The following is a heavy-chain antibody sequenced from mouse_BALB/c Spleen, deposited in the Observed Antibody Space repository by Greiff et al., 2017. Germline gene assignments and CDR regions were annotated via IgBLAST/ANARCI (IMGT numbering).Heavy chain of an antibody. J-gene: IGHJ4*01. V-gene: IGHV7-3*02. CDR3: ARENFLYAMDY. Sequence: EVNVVESGGGLVQPGGSLRLSCATSGFTFTDYYMSWVRQPPGKALEWLGFIRNKANGYTTEYSASVKGRFTISRDNSQSILYLQMNTLRAEDSATYYCARENFLYAMDYWGLGTSVTVSS. CDR1: GFTFTDYY. CDR2: IRNKANGYTT.